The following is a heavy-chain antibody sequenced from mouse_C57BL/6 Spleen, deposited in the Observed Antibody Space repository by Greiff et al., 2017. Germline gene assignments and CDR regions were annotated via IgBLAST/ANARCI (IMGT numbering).Heavy chain of an antibody. CDR1: GYTFTNYW. CDR3: ARSSSGSAWVAY. Sequence: VQLQQSGAELVRPGTSVKMSCKASGYTFTNYWIGWAKQRPGHGLEWIGDIYPGGGYTNYNEKFKGKATLTADKSSSTAYMQFSSLTSEDSAIYYWARSSSGSAWVAYWGQGTLVTVSA. D-gene: IGHD3-2*02. J-gene: IGHJ3*01. CDR2: IYPGGGYT. V-gene: IGHV1-63*01.